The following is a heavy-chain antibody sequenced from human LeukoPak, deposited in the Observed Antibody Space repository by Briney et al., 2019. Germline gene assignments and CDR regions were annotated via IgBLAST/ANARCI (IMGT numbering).Heavy chain of an antibody. J-gene: IGHJ4*02. D-gene: IGHD2-8*02. Sequence: GGSLRLSCATSGFTFSTFAMIWVRQPPGKGLEWVSSIFPSGGEIHYADSVRGRFTISRDNSKSTLSLQMNSLRAEDTAIYYCATYRQVLLPFESWGQGTLVTVSS. CDR2: IFPSGGEI. CDR3: ATYRQVLLPFES. V-gene: IGHV3-23*01. CDR1: GFTFSTFA.